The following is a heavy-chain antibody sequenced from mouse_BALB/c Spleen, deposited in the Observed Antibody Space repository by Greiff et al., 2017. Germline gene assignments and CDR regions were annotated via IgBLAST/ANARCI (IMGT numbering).Heavy chain of an antibody. D-gene: IGHD2-14*01. CDR3: ASYRYDVFDY. CDR2: ISSGGSYT. J-gene: IGHJ2*01. V-gene: IGHV5-6*01. CDR1: GFTFSSYG. Sequence: EVKLVESGGDLVKPGGSLKLSCAASGFTFSSYGMSWVRQTPDKRLEWVATISSGGSYTYYPDSVKGRFTISRDNAKNTLYLQMSSLKSEDTAMYYCASYRYDVFDYWGQGTTLTVSS.